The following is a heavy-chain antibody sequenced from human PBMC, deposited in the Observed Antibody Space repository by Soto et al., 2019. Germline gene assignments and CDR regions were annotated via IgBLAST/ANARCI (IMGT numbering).Heavy chain of an antibody. J-gene: IGHJ3*02. CDR3: ATLNLDGCGGDCYTLGDAFDI. D-gene: IGHD2-21*02. CDR2: INAGNGNT. CDR1: GYTFTSYA. V-gene: IGHV1-3*01. Sequence: QVQLVQSGAEVKKPGASVKVSCKASGYTFTSYAMHWVRQAPGQRLEWMGWINAGNGNTKYSQKFQGRVTITRDTSASTAYMELSSLRSEDTAVYYCATLNLDGCGGDCYTLGDAFDIWGQGTMVTVSS.